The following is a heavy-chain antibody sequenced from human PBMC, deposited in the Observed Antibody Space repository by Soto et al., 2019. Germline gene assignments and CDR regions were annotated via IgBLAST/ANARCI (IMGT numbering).Heavy chain of an antibody. Sequence: SVKVSCKASGGTFSIYGFSWVRQAPGQGPEWIGGIIPILTTPNYAQKFHGRVTIVADESTTTVYMELSSLKSGDTAVYYCATSVGIAPTGEDGMDVWGQGTTVTVSS. V-gene: IGHV1-69*13. CDR2: IIPILTTP. CDR3: ATSVGIAPTGEDGMDV. J-gene: IGHJ6*02. D-gene: IGHD2-8*02. CDR1: GGTFSIYG.